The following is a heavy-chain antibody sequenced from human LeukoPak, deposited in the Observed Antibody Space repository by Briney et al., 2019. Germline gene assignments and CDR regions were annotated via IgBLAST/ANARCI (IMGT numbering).Heavy chain of an antibody. D-gene: IGHD3-16*01. CDR3: ARSFGGTH. CDR1: GFTFSNYW. Sequence: PGGSLRLSCAASGFTFSNYWMRWVRQAPGKGLEWVANIKQDGSEKYYVDSVKGRFTISRDNAKNSLYLQMNSLRAEDTAVYYCARSFGGTHWGQGTLVTVSS. CDR2: IKQDGSEK. J-gene: IGHJ4*02. V-gene: IGHV3-7*01.